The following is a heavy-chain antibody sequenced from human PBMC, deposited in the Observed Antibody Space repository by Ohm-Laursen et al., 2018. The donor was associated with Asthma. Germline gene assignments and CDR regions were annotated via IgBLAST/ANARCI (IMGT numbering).Heavy chain of an antibody. CDR2: IWYDGSNK. J-gene: IGHJ1*01. CDR1: GFTFSSYC. CDR3: ARIGPEWELPGREYSLHH. Sequence: SLRLSCAASGFTFSSYCMHWVRQAPGKGLEWVAGIWYDGSNKYFADSVKGRFTISRDNARDLVFLQLNSLRAEDTAVYYCARIGPEWELPGREYSLHHWGEGTLVTVSS. D-gene: IGHD1-26*01. V-gene: IGHV3-33*01.